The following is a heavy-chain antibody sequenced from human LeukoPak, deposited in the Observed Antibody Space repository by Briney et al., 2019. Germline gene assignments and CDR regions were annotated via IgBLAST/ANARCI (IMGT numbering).Heavy chain of an antibody. CDR3: AKTSGRSGIAVAGTNFQH. D-gene: IGHD6-19*01. CDR2: ISGSGCST. CDR1: GFTFSSYA. J-gene: IGHJ1*01. V-gene: IGHV3-23*01. Sequence: PGGSLRLSCAASGFTFSSYAMSWVRQAPGKGLEWVSAISGSGCSTYYADSVKGRFTIYRDNSKNTLYLQMNSLRAEDTAVYYCAKTSGRSGIAVAGTNFQHWGQGTLVTVSS.